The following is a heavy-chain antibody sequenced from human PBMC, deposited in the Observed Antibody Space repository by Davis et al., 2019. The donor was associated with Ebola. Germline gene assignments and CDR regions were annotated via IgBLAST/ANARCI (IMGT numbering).Heavy chain of an antibody. CDR3: ARDLQYLSFDY. CDR2: ISWNSGDI. J-gene: IGHJ4*02. Sequence: SLKISCAVSGFSFDDYAMHWVRQPPGKGLEWVSGISWNSGDIDYAESVKGRFTISRDSASNSLFLQMNSLRAEDTALYYCARDLQYLSFDYWGQGSLVTVSS. D-gene: IGHD2-2*01. CDR1: GFSFDDYA. V-gene: IGHV3-9*01.